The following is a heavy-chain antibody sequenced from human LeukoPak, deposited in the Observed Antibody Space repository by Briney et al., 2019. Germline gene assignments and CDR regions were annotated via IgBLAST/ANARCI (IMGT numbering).Heavy chain of an antibody. CDR1: GFTFSSYW. D-gene: IGHD6-19*01. J-gene: IGHJ6*03. V-gene: IGHV3-7*01. Sequence: PGGSLRLSCAASGFTFSSYWMSWVRQAPGKGLEWVANIKQDGSEKYYVDSVKGRFTISRDNAKNSLYLQMNSLRAEDTAVYYCARDRGSSGWPDYMDVWGKGTTVTVSS. CDR3: ARDRGSSGWPDYMDV. CDR2: IKQDGSEK.